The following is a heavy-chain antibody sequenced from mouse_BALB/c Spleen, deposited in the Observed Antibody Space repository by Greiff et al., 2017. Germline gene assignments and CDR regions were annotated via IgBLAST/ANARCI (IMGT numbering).Heavy chain of an antibody. CDR1: GFSLTSYG. CDR3: ARGANWDYYAMDY. CDR2: IWAGGST. Sequence: QVQLQQSGPGLVAPSQSLSITCTVSGFSLTSYGVHWVRQPPGKGLEWLGVIWAGGSTNYNSALMSRLSISKDNSKSQVFLKMNSLQTDDTAMYYCARGANWDYYAMDYWGQGTSVTVSS. J-gene: IGHJ4*01. V-gene: IGHV2-9*02. D-gene: IGHD4-1*01.